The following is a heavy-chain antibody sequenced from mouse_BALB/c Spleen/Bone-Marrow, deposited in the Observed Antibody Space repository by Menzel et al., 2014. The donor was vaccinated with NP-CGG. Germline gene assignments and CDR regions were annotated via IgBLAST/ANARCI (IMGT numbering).Heavy chain of an antibody. D-gene: IGHD1-1*01. V-gene: IGHV1-7*01. CDR2: INPSTDYT. J-gene: IGHJ3*01. CDR3: ARRAYGGSYGFAY. Sequence: QVQLKQSGAELAKPGASLKMSCKASGYTFTSYWMHWVKRRPGQGLEWIGYINPSTDYTEYNQKFKDKATLTADKSSSTAFMQLSSLTSEDSAVYYCARRAYGGSYGFAYWGQGTLVTVSA. CDR1: GYTFTSYW.